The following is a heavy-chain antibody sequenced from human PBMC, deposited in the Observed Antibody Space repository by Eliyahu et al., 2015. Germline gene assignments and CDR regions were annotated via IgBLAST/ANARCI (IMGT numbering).Heavy chain of an antibody. D-gene: IGHD2-21*01. V-gene: IGHV3-74*01. CDR2: INSDGSST. CDR3: ARPRVIITSPDFDC. CDR1: GFXFXNYW. J-gene: IGHJ4*02. Sequence: EVQLVESGGGLVQPGGSLRLSCAASGFXFXNYWXHWVRQVXGKGVVWVPRINSDGSSTSYADSVRGRFTISRDNAKNTLYLQMNRLRAEDTAVYYCARPRVIITSPDFDCWGQGALVTVSS.